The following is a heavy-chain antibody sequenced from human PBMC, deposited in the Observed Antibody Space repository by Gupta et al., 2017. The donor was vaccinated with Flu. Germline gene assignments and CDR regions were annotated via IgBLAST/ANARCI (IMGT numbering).Heavy chain of an antibody. CDR2: INPLGSET. CDR3: AAMGWHRLDR. V-gene: IGHV3-7*01. Sequence: CATSRFSLTSDGRAWVRQAPRKGREWVANINPLGSETKNVGSVRGRFTISRDNAKRSVYLQMDRRRDEETAVYYWAAMGWHRLDRWGTGTLVTVAS. J-gene: IGHJ5*02. CDR1: RFSLTSDG. D-gene: IGHD2-15*01.